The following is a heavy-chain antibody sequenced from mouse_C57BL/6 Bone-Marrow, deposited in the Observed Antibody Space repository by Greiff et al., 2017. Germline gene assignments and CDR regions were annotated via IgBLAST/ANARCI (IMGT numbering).Heavy chain of an antibody. Sequence: VQLVESGPGLVQPSPSLSITCTVSGFSLTSYCVPWVRQSPGKGLEWLGVIWSGGSTDYNAAFISRLSISKDNSKGQVFFKMNSLQAYDTAIYYCARSSWYYFDYWGQGTTLRGSA. J-gene: IGHJ2*01. CDR3: ARSSWYYFDY. V-gene: IGHV2-2*01. CDR2: IWSGGST. CDR1: GFSLTSYC. D-gene: IGHD1-1*01.